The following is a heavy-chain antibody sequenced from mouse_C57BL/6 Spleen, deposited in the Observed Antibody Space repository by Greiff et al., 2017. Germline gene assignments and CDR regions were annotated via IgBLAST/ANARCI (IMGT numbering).Heavy chain of an antibody. CDR3: ARSYY. CDR1: GYSFTGYY. Sequence: VQLQQSGPELVKPGASVKISCKASGYSFTGYYMNWVKQSPEKSLEWIGEINPSTGGTTYNQKFKAKATLTVDKSSSTAYMQRKSLTSEDSAVYYCARSYYWGQGTTLTVSS. J-gene: IGHJ2*01. CDR2: INPSTGGT. V-gene: IGHV1-42*01.